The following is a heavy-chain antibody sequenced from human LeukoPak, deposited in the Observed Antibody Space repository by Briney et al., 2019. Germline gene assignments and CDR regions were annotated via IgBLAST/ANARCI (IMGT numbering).Heavy chain of an antibody. CDR1: GFTVSSNY. V-gene: IGHV3-66*01. CDR2: ILSGGST. CDR3: ARDEVYYYDSSGYSYYWYFDL. Sequence: GGSLRLSCAASGFTVSSNYMSWVRQAPGKGLEWVSVILSGGSTYYADSVKGRFTISRDNSKNTLYLQMNSLRAEDTAVYYCARDEVYYYDSSGYSYYWYFDLWGRGTLVTVSS. J-gene: IGHJ2*01. D-gene: IGHD3-22*01.